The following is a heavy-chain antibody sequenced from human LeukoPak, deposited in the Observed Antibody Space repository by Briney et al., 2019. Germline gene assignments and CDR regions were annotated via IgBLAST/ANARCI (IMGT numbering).Heavy chain of an antibody. Sequence: GASVKVSCKVSGYTLTELSMHWVRQAPGKGLEWMGGFDPEDGETIYAQKFQGRVTMTEDTSTDTAYMELSSLRSEDTAVYYCATTPNYDFWSGEXNWFDPWGQGTLVTVSS. D-gene: IGHD3-3*01. CDR3: ATTPNYDFWSGEXNWFDP. J-gene: IGHJ5*02. CDR1: GYTLTELS. CDR2: FDPEDGET. V-gene: IGHV1-24*01.